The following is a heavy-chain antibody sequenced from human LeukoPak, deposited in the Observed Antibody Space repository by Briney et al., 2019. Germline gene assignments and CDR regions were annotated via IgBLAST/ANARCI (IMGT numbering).Heavy chain of an antibody. CDR1: GYSISSGYY. CDR3: ARDRYADYVSD. CDR2: IHHSGST. Sequence: SETLSLTCAVSGYSISSGYYWGWIRQPPGKGLEWIGNIHHSGSTYYNPSLKSRVTISVDTSKNQFSLKLSSVTAADTAVYYCARDRYADYVSDWGQGTLVTVSS. D-gene: IGHD4-17*01. J-gene: IGHJ4*02. V-gene: IGHV4-38-2*02.